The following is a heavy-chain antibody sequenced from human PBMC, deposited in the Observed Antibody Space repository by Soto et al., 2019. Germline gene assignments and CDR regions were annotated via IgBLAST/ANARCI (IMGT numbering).Heavy chain of an antibody. CDR2: IYHSGST. CDR3: ARLGTTVPTFDS. J-gene: IGHJ4*02. D-gene: IGHD4-4*01. V-gene: IGHV4-4*02. Sequence: EIMPVGNGGSEGSIGGSGGWSWIRQPPGKGLEWIGEIYHSGSTNYNPSLKSRVTISVDKSKNQFSLKLSSVTAADTAVYYCARLGTTVPTFDSCGQGILVTVSS. CDR1: EGSIGGSGG.